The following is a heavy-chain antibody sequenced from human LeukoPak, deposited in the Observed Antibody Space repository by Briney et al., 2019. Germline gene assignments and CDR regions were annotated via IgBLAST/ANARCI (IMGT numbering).Heavy chain of an antibody. D-gene: IGHD3-9*01. J-gene: IGHJ5*02. CDR2: IRYDGSNK. Sequence: GGSLRLSCAASGFTFSSYGMHWVRQAPGKGLEWVAFIRYDGSNKYYADSVKGRFTISRDNSKNTLYLQMNSLRAEDTAVYYCARRENYDILTGYYTWFDPWGQGTLVTVSS. CDR1: GFTFSSYG. CDR3: ARRENYDILTGYYTWFDP. V-gene: IGHV3-30*02.